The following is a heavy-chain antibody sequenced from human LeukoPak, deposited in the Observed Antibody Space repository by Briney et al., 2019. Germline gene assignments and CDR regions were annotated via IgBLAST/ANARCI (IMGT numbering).Heavy chain of an antibody. Sequence: ASVKVSCKASGGTFSSYAISWVRQAPGQGLEWMGGIIPIFGTANYAQKFQGRVTITAGESTSTAYMELSSLRSEDTAVYYCARDLGYCTGGVCYMRLKGYYMDVWGKGTTVTVSS. V-gene: IGHV1-69*13. D-gene: IGHD2-8*02. CDR2: IIPIFGTA. CDR1: GGTFSSYA. CDR3: ARDLGYCTGGVCYMRLKGYYMDV. J-gene: IGHJ6*03.